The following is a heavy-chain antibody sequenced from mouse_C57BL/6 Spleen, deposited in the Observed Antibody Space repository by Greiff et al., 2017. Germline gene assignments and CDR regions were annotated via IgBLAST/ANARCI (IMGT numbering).Heavy chain of an antibody. Sequence: DVHLVESGGDLVKPGGSLKLSCAASGFTFSSYGMSWVRQTPDKRLEWVATISSGGSYTYYPDSVKGRFTISRDNAKNTLYLQMSSLKSEDTAMYYCARHPSNYDCDGRGFDYWGQGTTLTVSS. J-gene: IGHJ2*01. V-gene: IGHV5-6*01. CDR3: ARHPSNYDCDGRGFDY. D-gene: IGHD2-4*01. CDR1: GFTFSSYG. CDR2: ISSGGSYT.